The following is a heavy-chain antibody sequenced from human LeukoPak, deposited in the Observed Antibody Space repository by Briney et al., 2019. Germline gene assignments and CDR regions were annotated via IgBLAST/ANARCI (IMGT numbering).Heavy chain of an antibody. CDR3: ARGVRGVNNWFDP. CDR1: GYTFTGYY. J-gene: IGHJ5*02. Sequence: ASVKVSCKASGYTFTGYYMHWVRQAPGQGLEWMGRINPNSGGTNYAQKFQGRVTMTRDTSISTAYMELSRLRSDDTAVYHCARGVRGVNNWFDPWGQGTLVTVSS. V-gene: IGHV1-2*06. D-gene: IGHD3-10*01. CDR2: INPNSGGT.